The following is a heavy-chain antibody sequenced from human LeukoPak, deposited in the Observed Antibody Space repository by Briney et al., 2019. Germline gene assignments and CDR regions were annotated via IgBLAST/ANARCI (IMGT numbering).Heavy chain of an antibody. V-gene: IGHV3-23*01. CDR1: EFTFISYV. CDR2: ITSYSDDT. J-gene: IGHJ4*02. CDR3: AKGSGYRRPYYFDH. Sequence: GGSLRLSCAASEFTFISYVMAWVRQAPGRGLEWVSAITSYSDDTYYADSVKDRFIISIDNSENTLYLQMNSLRAEDTAVYYCAKGSGYRRPYYFDHWGQGTLVTVSS. D-gene: IGHD5-18*01.